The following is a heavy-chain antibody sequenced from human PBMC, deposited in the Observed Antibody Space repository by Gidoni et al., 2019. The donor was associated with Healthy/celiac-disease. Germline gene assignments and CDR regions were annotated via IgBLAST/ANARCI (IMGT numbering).Heavy chain of an antibody. CDR2: IKSKTDGGTT. CDR1: GFTFCNAW. CDR3: TTDHDYGDYDTPKFDY. V-gene: IGHV3-15*01. D-gene: IGHD4-17*01. Sequence: EVQLVESGGGLVKPGGSLRLSCAASGFTFCNAWMSWVRQAPGKGLEWVGRIKSKTDGGTTDYAAPVKGRFTISRDDSKNTLYLQMNSLKTEDTAVYYCTTDHDYGDYDTPKFDYWGQGTLVTVSS. J-gene: IGHJ4*02.